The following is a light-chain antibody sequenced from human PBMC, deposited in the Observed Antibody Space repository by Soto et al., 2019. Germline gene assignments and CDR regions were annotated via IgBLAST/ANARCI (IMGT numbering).Light chain of an antibody. Sequence: DIQMTQSPSSVSASVGDRVTITCRASQGISSWLAWYQRKPGRAPKLLIYAASRLQAGVPLRFSGSGSGTDFTLTISDLQPEDFATYYCQQSYSTPPITFGQGTRLEIK. J-gene: IGKJ5*01. CDR1: QGISSW. CDR2: AAS. CDR3: QQSYSTPPIT. V-gene: IGKV1D-12*01.